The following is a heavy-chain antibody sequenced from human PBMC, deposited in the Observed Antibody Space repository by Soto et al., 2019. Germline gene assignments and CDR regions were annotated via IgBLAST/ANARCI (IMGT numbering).Heavy chain of an antibody. CDR2: ISSSSSYI. CDR1: GFTFSSYS. V-gene: IGHV3-21*01. D-gene: IGHD3-22*01. Sequence: EVQLVESGGGLVKPGGSLRLSCAASGFTFSSYSMNWVRQAPGKGLEWVSSISSSSSYIYYADSVKGRFTISRDNAKNSLYLQMNSLRADDTAVYYCARKYYYDRSGSSYYFDYWGQGTLVTVSS. J-gene: IGHJ4*02. CDR3: ARKYYYDRSGSSYYFDY.